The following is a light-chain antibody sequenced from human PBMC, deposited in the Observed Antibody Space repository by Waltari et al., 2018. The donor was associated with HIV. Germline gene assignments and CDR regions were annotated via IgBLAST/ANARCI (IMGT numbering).Light chain of an antibody. V-gene: IGLV6-57*01. CDR1: SGSIASNY. CDR2: EDK. Sequence: NFMLTQPHSVSESPGKAVTLSCTRSSGSIASNYVQWYQQRPGSSPTTVIYEDKQRPSGVPARFSCSIDSSSNSASLTISGLKTEDEADYHCQSYDRNNQGVFGGGTKLTVL. CDR3: QSYDRNNQGV. J-gene: IGLJ2*01.